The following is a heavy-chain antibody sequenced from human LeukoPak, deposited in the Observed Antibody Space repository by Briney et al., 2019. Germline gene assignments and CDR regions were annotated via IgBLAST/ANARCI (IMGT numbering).Heavy chain of an antibody. CDR1: GFTFSSYA. V-gene: IGHV3-30*18. J-gene: IGHJ6*04. CDR3: AKDPSPLYCSSTSCSPYGMDV. D-gene: IGHD2-2*01. Sequence: GGSLRLSCVASGFTFSSYAMHWVRQAPGKGLEWVAVISYDGSNKYYADSVKGRFTISRDNSKNTLYLQMNSLRAEDTAVYYCAKDPSPLYCSSTSCSPYGMDVWGKGTTVTVSS. CDR2: ISYDGSNK.